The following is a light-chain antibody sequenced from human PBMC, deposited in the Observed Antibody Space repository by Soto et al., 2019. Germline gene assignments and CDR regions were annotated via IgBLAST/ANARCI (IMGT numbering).Light chain of an antibody. J-gene: IGKJ4*01. Sequence: EIVMTQSPATLSVSPGERATLSCRASQSVRDNLAWYQQQPGQPPRLLIYGTSIMATGIPARFSGGASGTEFTLTISSLQSEDLAVYYCQQYDNWPLTVGGGTKVEIK. V-gene: IGKV3-15*01. CDR1: QSVRDN. CDR2: GTS. CDR3: QQYDNWPLT.